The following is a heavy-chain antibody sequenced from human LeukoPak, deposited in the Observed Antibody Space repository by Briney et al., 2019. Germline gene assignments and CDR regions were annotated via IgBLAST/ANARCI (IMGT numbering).Heavy chain of an antibody. J-gene: IGHJ6*03. CDR1: GASISGTAYY. CDR3: ARTTVIDYYYYYYMDV. CDR2: ISSSGSTI. D-gene: IGHD4-17*01. V-gene: IGHV3-11*01. Sequence: LSLTCTVSGASISGTAYYWGWVRQPPRKGLEWVSYISSSGSTIYYADSVKGRFTISRDNAKNSLYLQMNSLRSEDTAVYYCARTTVIDYYYYYYMDVWGKGTTVTVSS.